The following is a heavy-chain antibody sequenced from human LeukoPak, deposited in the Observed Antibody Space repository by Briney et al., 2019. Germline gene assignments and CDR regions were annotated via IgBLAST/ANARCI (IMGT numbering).Heavy chain of an antibody. CDR1: GFTFSSYA. CDR2: ISGSGGST. V-gene: IGHV3-23*01. J-gene: IGHJ5*02. D-gene: IGHD3-22*01. CDR3: AKDGRKGLRITMIVVDKYKWFDP. Sequence: PGGSLRLSCAASGFTFSSYAMSWVRQAPGKGLEWVPVISGSGGSTYYADSVKGRFTISRDNSRNTVYLQMNSLRAEDTAVYYCAKDGRKGLRITMIVVDKYKWFDPWGQGTLVTVSS.